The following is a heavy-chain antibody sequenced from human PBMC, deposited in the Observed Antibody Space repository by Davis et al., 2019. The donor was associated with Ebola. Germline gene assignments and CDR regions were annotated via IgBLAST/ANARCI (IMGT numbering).Heavy chain of an antibody. D-gene: IGHD3-9*01. V-gene: IGHV1-2*04. Sequence: ASVKVSCKASGYTFTGYYMHWVRQAPGQGLEWMGWINPNSGGTNYAQKFQGWVTMTRDTSISTAYMELSRLRSDDTAVYYCARPVYDILTGYPVNYYYGMDVWGQGTTVTVSS. CDR1: GYTFTGYY. J-gene: IGHJ6*02. CDR3: ARPVYDILTGYPVNYYYGMDV. CDR2: INPNSGGT.